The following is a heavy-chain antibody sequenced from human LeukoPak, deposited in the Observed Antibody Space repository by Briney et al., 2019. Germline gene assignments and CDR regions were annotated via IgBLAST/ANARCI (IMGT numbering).Heavy chain of an antibody. Sequence: SETLSLTCTVSGGSISSYYWSWIRQPPGKGLEWIGYIYYSGRTNYNPSLKSRVTISVDTSKNQFSLKLSPVTAADTAVYYCARDRGTMVRGVTGRFDYWGQGTLVTVSS. D-gene: IGHD3-10*01. V-gene: IGHV4-59*01. CDR3: ARDRGTMVRGVTGRFDY. CDR1: GGSISSYY. J-gene: IGHJ4*02. CDR2: IYYSGRT.